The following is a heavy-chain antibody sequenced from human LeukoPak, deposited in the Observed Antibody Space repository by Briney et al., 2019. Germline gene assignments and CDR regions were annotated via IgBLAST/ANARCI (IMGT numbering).Heavy chain of an antibody. CDR1: GYSFTSYW. D-gene: IGHD3-10*01. Sequence: GESLKISCKGSGYSFTSYWIGWVRQMPGKGLEWMGIIYPGDSDTRYSPSFQGQVTISADKSISTAYLQWSSLKASDTAMYYCARYLPGITMVRGVIVNDYWGQGTLVTVSS. V-gene: IGHV5-51*01. J-gene: IGHJ4*02. CDR3: ARYLPGITMVRGVIVNDY. CDR2: IYPGDSDT.